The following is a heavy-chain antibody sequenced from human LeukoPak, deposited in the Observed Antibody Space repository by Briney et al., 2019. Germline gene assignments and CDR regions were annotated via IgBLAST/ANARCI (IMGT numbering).Heavy chain of an antibody. D-gene: IGHD5/OR15-5a*01. CDR1: GYTFDNYA. CDR2: SSASAPDT. Sequence: GGSLRLSCAASGYTFDNYAMTWVRHAPGKGLVWVTSSSASAPDTYHADGVKSRFTIFRNSSRNTLYLQMHSLRTDDTAVYYCAKSYSSVYSSGDYWGQGTLVTVSS. J-gene: IGHJ4*02. CDR3: AKSYSSVYSSGDY. V-gene: IGHV3-23*01.